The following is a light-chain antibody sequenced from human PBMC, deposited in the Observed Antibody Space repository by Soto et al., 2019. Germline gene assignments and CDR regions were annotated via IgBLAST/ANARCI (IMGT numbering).Light chain of an antibody. CDR2: AAS. V-gene: IGKV1-39*01. Sequence: DIQLTQSPSSLSASVGDRVTITCRASQSVNTYLNWYQQKPGKAPKLLIYAASSLQSGVPSTFSGSGSGTEFTLTINSLQPEDFATYYCQQSYNTPFTFGPGTKVDIK. CDR3: QQSYNTPFT. J-gene: IGKJ3*01. CDR1: QSVNTY.